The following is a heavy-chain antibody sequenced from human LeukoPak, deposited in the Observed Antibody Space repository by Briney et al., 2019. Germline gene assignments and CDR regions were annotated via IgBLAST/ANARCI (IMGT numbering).Heavy chain of an antibody. Sequence: ASVKVSCKASGNIFTSYYFHWVRQAPGQGLEWMGIINPSGGSTNYAQKFQGRVTMTRDTSTSTVSMELSSLRSEDTAVYYCARGGYYDSSGYGAFDIWGQGTMVTVSS. CDR1: GNIFTSYY. CDR3: ARGGYYDSSGYGAFDI. D-gene: IGHD3-22*01. V-gene: IGHV1-46*01. CDR2: INPSGGST. J-gene: IGHJ3*02.